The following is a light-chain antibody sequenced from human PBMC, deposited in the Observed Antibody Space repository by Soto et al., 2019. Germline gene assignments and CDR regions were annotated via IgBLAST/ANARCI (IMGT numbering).Light chain of an antibody. CDR1: QSLAHSDGNTY. CDR3: MEGTHWPHP. V-gene: IGKV2-30*02. J-gene: IGKJ4*01. CDR2: EAS. Sequence: DLVLTQSPLSLPVTLGQPASISCRSSQSLAHSDGNTYLNWFQQRPGQSPRRLIYEASKRDSGVPDGFSGSESGYDFTLKISRVEPEDVGVSYGMEGTHWPHPFGGGTKVEIK.